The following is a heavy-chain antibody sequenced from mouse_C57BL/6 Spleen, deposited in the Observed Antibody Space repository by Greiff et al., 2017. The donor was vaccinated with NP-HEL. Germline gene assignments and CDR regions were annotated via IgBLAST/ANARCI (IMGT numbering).Heavy chain of an antibody. CDR3: ARSEYDYDVGYFAV. D-gene: IGHD2-4*01. Sequence: QVQLKQSGPELVKPGASVMISCKASGYAFSSSWMNWVKQRPGKGLEWIGRIYPGDGDTNYNGKFKGKATLTADKSSSTAYMQLSSLTSEDSAVYFCARSEYDYDVGYFAVWGTGTTVTVSS. CDR2: IYPGDGDT. J-gene: IGHJ1*03. CDR1: GYAFSSSW. V-gene: IGHV1-82*01.